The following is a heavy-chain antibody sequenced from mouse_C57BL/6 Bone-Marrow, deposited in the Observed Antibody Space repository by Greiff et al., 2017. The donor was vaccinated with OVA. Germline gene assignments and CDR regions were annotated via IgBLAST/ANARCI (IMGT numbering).Heavy chain of an antibody. Sequence: QVQLQQPGAELVKPGASVKLSCKASGYTFTSYWMHWVKQRPGQGLEWIGMIHPNSGSTNYNEKFKSKATLTVDKSSSTAYMQLSSLTSEDSAVYYCARWPITTVEGFGYWGQGTLVTVSA. CDR3: ARWPITTVEGFGY. J-gene: IGHJ3*02. CDR2: IHPNSGST. V-gene: IGHV1-64*01. CDR1: GYTFTSYW. D-gene: IGHD1-1*01.